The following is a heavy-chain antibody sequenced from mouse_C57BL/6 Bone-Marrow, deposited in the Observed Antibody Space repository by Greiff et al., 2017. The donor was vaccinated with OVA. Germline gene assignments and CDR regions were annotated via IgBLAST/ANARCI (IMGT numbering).Heavy chain of an antibody. CDR3: AREGLRRSYYFDY. J-gene: IGHJ2*01. CDR1: GYTFTDYY. Sequence: VQLQQSGPVLVKPGASVKMSCKASGYTFTDYYMNWVKQSHGQSLEWIGVINPYNGGTSYNQKFKGKATLTVDKSSSTAYMALNSLTSEDSAVYYGAREGLRRSYYFDYWGQGTTLTVSS. V-gene: IGHV1-19*01. D-gene: IGHD2-4*01. CDR2: INPYNGGT.